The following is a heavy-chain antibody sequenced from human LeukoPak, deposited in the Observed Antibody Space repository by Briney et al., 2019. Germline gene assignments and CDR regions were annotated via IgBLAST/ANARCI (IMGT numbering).Heavy chain of an antibody. CDR1: GFTFSSYG. CDR3: AKDRGSSSWYLGSELDY. Sequence: GGSLRLSCAASGFTFSSYGMHWVRQAPGKGLEWVAVISYDGSNKYYADSVKGRFTISRDNSKNTLYLQMNSLRAEDTAVYYCAKDRGSSSWYLGSELDYWGQGTLVTVSS. CDR2: ISYDGSNK. V-gene: IGHV3-30*18. J-gene: IGHJ4*02. D-gene: IGHD6-13*01.